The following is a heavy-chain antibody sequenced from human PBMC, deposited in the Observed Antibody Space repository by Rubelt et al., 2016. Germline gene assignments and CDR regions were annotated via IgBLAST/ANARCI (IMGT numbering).Heavy chain of an antibody. D-gene: IGHD2-15*01. CDR3: TRGLVADWFDP. J-gene: IGHJ5*02. Sequence: QVQLVQSGAEVKKPGASVKVSCKASGYTFTSYGISWVRQAPGQGLEWMGWINPYNGITLYAQKFQGRVTMTTDTSATTLYMELTNLRSDDTAVYYCTRGLVADWFDPWGQGTLVIVSS. CDR2: INPYNGIT. V-gene: IGHV1-18*01. CDR1: GYTFTSYG.